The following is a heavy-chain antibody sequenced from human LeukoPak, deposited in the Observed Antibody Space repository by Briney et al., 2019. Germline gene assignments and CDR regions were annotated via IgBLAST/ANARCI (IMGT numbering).Heavy chain of an antibody. D-gene: IGHD6-19*01. Sequence: ASVKVSCKSSGFTFTSSAMQWVRQARGQRLEWIGWIVVGSGNTNYAQKFQERVTITRDMSTSTAYMELSSLRSEDTAVYYCAAEYSSGWSAFDIWGQGTMVTVS. V-gene: IGHV1-58*02. CDR3: AAEYSSGWSAFDI. CDR2: IVVGSGNT. CDR1: GFTFTSSA. J-gene: IGHJ3*02.